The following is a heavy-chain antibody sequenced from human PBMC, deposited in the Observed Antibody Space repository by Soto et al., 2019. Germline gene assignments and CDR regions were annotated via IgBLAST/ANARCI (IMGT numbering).Heavy chain of an antibody. D-gene: IGHD4-17*01. CDR2: IYGNRAGTT. CDR3: AKYLTPDGVWDLDY. Sequence: EVQLLESGGGLVQPGGSLRISCATSGFTFSDYTMSWIRQAPGKGLEWVSGIYGNRAGTTFYADSVKGRFTISRDNSRNTLFLQMNSLRTEDSAIYYCAKYLTPDGVWDLDYWGQGTLLTVSS. V-gene: IGHV3-23*01. J-gene: IGHJ4*02. CDR1: GFTFSDYT.